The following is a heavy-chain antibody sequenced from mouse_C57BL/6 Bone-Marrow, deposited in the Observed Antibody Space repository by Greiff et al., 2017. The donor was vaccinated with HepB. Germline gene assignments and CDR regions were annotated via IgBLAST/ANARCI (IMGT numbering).Heavy chain of an antibody. D-gene: IGHD1-1*01. V-gene: IGHV1-26*01. CDR3: AAYYYGSTVFAY. CDR1: GYTFTDYY. J-gene: IGHJ3*01. CDR2: INPNNGGT. Sequence: VQLQQSGPELVKPGASVKISCKASGYTFTDYYMNWVKQSHGKSLEWIGDINPNNGGTSYNQKFKGKATLTVDKSSSTAYMELRSLTSEDSAVYYCAAYYYGSTVFAYWGQGTLVTVSA.